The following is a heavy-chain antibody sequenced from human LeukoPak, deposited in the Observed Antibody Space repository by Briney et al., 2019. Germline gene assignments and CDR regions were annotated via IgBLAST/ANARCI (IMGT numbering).Heavy chain of an antibody. CDR1: GYTFTGSY. V-gene: IGHV1-2*02. J-gene: IGHJ3*02. CDR2: LNPNGGDT. CDR3: ARGTTHLWFGEGGNALDI. D-gene: IGHD3-10*01. Sequence: ASVKVSCKASGYTFTGSYMHWVRQAPGQGLEWMGWLNPNGGDTKDSQKFQGRVTMTRDTSIDTAYMELSRLKSDDTAVYYCARGTTHLWFGEGGNALDIWGQGTMVTVSS.